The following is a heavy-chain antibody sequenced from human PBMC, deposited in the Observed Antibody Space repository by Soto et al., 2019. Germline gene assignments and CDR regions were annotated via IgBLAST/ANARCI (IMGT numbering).Heavy chain of an antibody. CDR3: ARRTLGYCSSTSCYAEDGFDY. CDR1: GYTFTSYG. D-gene: IGHD2-2*01. J-gene: IGHJ4*02. Sequence: QVQLVKYGAEVKKPGASVKVSCKASGYTFTSYGISLVRQAPGQGLEWMGWISAYNGNTNYAQKLQGRVTMTTDTSTRTAYMELRSLRSDDTAVYYCARRTLGYCSSTSCYAEDGFDYWGQGPLVTVSS. CDR2: ISAYNGNT. V-gene: IGHV1-18*01.